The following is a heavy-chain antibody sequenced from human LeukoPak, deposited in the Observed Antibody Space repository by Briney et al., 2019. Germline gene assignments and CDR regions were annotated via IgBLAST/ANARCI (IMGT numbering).Heavy chain of an antibody. CDR1: GGSISSYY. V-gene: IGHV4-59*01. CDR3: AGGSVDILTGYKEGWFDP. D-gene: IGHD3-9*01. Sequence: SETLSLTCTVSGGSISSYYWSWIRQPPGKGLEWIGYIYYSRSTNYNPSLKSRVTISVDTSKNQFSLKLSSVTDADTAAYYCAGGSVDILTGYKEGWFDPWGQGTLVTVSS. J-gene: IGHJ5*02. CDR2: IYYSRST.